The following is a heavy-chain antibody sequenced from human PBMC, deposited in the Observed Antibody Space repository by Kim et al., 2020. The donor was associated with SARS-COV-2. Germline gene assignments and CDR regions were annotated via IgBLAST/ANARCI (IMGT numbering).Heavy chain of an antibody. D-gene: IGHD1-26*01. Sequence: ANSDKGRFTIPRDKSKNTVYLQMNNLRVEDTAVYYCARDSGSYGQDYFDNWGQGTLLIVSS. V-gene: IGHV3-66*01. J-gene: IGHJ4*02. CDR3: ARDSGSYGQDYFDN.